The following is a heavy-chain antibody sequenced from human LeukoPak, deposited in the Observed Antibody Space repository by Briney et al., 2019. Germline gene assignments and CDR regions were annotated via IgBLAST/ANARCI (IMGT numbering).Heavy chain of an antibody. CDR3: AKGSVVSVRGITGYALDV. Sequence: RPGGSLRLSCAASGFTFSSYAMTWVRQAPGKGLEWVSAISGSSGSTYYADSVEGRFTISRDNSKNTLYLQMNSLRAEDTAKYYCAKGSVVSVRGITGYALDVWGQGTMVTVSS. V-gene: IGHV3-23*01. D-gene: IGHD3-10*01. CDR2: ISGSSGST. J-gene: IGHJ3*01. CDR1: GFTFSSYA.